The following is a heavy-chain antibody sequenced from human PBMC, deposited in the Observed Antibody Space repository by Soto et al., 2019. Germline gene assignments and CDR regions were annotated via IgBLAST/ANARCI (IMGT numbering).Heavy chain of an antibody. CDR2: TYYRSKWYN. V-gene: IGHV6-1*01. Sequence: SQTLSLTCAISGDSVSSNSAAWNWIRQSPSRGLEWLGRTYYRSKWYNDYAVSVKSRITINPDTSKNQFSLQLNSVTPEDTAVYYCARCSGAPDYYYYYGMDVWGQGTTVTVSS. CDR1: GDSVSSNSAA. J-gene: IGHJ6*02. CDR3: ARCSGAPDYYYYYGMDV. D-gene: IGHD6-25*01.